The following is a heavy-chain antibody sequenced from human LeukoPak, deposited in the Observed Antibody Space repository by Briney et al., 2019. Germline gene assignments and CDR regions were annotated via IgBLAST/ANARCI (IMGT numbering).Heavy chain of an antibody. J-gene: IGHJ5*02. Sequence: GGSLRLSCAASGFAFSTYALSWVRQAPGKGLEWVPVISGNGGRIDYADSVKGRFTISRDNSKNTLYLQMNSLRAEDTAVYYCANRGADYYGSGNWFDPWGQGTLVTVSS. CDR1: GFAFSTYA. CDR3: ANRGADYYGSGNWFDP. CDR2: ISGNGGRI. D-gene: IGHD3-10*01. V-gene: IGHV3-23*01.